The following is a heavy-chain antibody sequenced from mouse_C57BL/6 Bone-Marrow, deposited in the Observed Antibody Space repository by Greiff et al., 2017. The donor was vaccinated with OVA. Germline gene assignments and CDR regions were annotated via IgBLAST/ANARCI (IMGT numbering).Heavy chain of an antibody. V-gene: IGHV1-5*01. CDR1: GYTFTSYW. J-gene: IGHJ1*03. Sequence: VHVKQSGTVLARPGASVKMSCKTSGYTFTSYWMHWVKQRPGQGLEWIGAIYPGNSDTSYNQKFKGKAKLTAVTSASTAYMELSSLTNEDSAVYYCTPFYGYDRYFDVWGTGTTVTVSS. D-gene: IGHD2-9*01. CDR2: IYPGNSDT. CDR3: TPFYGYDRYFDV.